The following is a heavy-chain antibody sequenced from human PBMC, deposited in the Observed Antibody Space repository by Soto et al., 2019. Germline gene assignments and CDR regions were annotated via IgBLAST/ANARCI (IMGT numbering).Heavy chain of an antibody. D-gene: IGHD4-17*01. CDR1: GYRYTSSW. V-gene: IGHV5-51*01. CDR3: ARQLTTVTPAFDI. CDR2: IYPGDSDT. J-gene: IGHJ3*02. Sequence: GESLKIYCKGSGYRYTSSWIGLVSQKKEKGLEGMGIIYPGDSDTRDSPSFQGQVTTSGDKSISTAYLQWSSLKASDTAMYYCARQLTTVTPAFDIWGQGTMVTVSS.